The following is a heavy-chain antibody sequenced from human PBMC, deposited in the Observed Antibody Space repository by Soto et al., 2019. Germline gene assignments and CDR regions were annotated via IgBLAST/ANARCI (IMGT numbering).Heavy chain of an antibody. J-gene: IGHJ4*02. CDR1: GFTFSGFW. Sequence: EVELVESGGGLVQPGGSLRLSCTASGFTFSGFWMHWVRQAPGKGLVWVSRINGDGSVTNYADSVKGRFTICRDNAKNPLYPHIHTLTVEDTAVSYCVRVMVSSGWGAFDYWGQGTLVTVSS. V-gene: IGHV3-74*01. CDR2: INGDGSVT. D-gene: IGHD6-19*01. CDR3: VRVMVSSGWGAFDY.